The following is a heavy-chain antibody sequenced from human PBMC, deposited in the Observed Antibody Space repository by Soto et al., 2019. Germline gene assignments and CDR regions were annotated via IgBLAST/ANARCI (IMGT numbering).Heavy chain of an antibody. V-gene: IGHV4-61*01. CDR1: GGSVSSGSYY. D-gene: IGHD3-10*01. Sequence: SETLSLTCTVSGGSVSSGSYYWSWIRQPPGKGLEWIGYIYYSGSTNYNPSLKSRVTISVDTSKNQFSLKLSSVTAADTAVYYCARDQLLWFGEPPYGMDVWGQGTTVTVSS. J-gene: IGHJ6*02. CDR3: ARDQLLWFGEPPYGMDV. CDR2: IYYSGST.